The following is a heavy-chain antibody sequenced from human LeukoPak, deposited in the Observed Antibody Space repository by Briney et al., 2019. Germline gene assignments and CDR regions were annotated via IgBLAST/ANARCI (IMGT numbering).Heavy chain of an antibody. CDR3: ARGYSYGYFDY. J-gene: IGHJ4*02. D-gene: IGHD5-18*01. Sequence: GGSLILSCAASGFTVSSNYMSWVRQAPRRGLEWVSVIYTVGNTYYAESVKGRFTISRDNSKNTLYLQMNSLRAEDTAVYYCARGYSYGYFDYWGQGTLVTVSS. V-gene: IGHV3-53*01. CDR1: GFTVSSNY. CDR2: IYTVGNT.